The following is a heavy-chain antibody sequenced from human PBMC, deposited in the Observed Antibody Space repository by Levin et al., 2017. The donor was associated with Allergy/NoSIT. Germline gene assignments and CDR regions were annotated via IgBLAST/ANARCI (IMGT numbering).Heavy chain of an antibody. V-gene: IGHV3-48*02. CDR2: ISSSSSTI. CDR3: ARDLYYYGSSAPGPDQWFGP. CDR1: GFTFSSYS. D-gene: IGHD3-22*01. Sequence: GGSLRLSCAASGFTFSSYSMNWVRQAPGKGLEWVSYISSSSSTIYYADSVKGRFTISRDNAKNSLYLQMNSLRDEDTAVYYCARDLYYYGSSAPGPDQWFGPRGQGTLVTVSS. J-gene: IGHJ5*02.